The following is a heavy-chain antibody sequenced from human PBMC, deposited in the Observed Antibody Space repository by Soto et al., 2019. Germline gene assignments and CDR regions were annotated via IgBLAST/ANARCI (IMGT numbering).Heavy chain of an antibody. CDR2: IYYSGNT. Sequence: QLQLQESGPGLVKPSETLSLTCTVSGGSISSSSYYWGWIRQPPGKGLEWIGSIYYSGNTYSNPSLKSRITISVDTSKNQFSLRLSSVTAADTAVYYCARHMYSSSSNWFDPWGQGTLVTVSS. CDR1: GGSISSSSYY. J-gene: IGHJ5*02. V-gene: IGHV4-39*01. D-gene: IGHD6-13*01. CDR3: ARHMYSSSSNWFDP.